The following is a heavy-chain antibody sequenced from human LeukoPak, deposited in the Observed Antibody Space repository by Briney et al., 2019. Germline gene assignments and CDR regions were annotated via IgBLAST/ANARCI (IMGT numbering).Heavy chain of an antibody. D-gene: IGHD6-19*01. J-gene: IGHJ4*02. CDR3: ARSFGSGWLSYFDY. V-gene: IGHV4-34*01. CDR2: INHSGST. CDR1: GGSFSGYY. Sequence: SETLSLTCAVYGGSFSGYYWSWIRQPPGKGLEWIGEINHSGSTNYNPSLKSRVTISVDTSKNQFSLKLSPVTAADTAVYYCARSFGSGWLSYFDYWGQGTLVTVSS.